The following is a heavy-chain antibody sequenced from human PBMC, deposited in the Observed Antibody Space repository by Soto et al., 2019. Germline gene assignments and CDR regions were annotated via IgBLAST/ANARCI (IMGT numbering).Heavy chain of an antibody. D-gene: IGHD3-16*01. CDR2: IIPFFGTA. Sequence: SVKVSCKTSGGTFSTFGISWVRQAPGQGLEWMGGIIPFFGTAEYSQKFEDRITITADESTNTVYMDLRSLASEDTAIYYCARTAPMDAGDKYYYDFWGQGALVTVSS. CDR1: GGTFSTFG. J-gene: IGHJ4*02. CDR3: ARTAPMDAGDKYYYDF. V-gene: IGHV1-69*13.